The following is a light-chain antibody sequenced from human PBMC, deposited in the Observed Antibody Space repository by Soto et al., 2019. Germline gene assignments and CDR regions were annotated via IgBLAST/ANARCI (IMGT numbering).Light chain of an antibody. Sequence: EIVLTQSPATLSLSTGERATLSCRASQSVSSSYLAWYQQKPGQAPRLLIYCASSRATGIPDRFSGSGSGTDFTLTISRLEAEDFAVYYCQQYGNSPLTFGGGTKVDIK. CDR2: CAS. V-gene: IGKV3-20*01. CDR3: QQYGNSPLT. J-gene: IGKJ4*01. CDR1: QSVSSSY.